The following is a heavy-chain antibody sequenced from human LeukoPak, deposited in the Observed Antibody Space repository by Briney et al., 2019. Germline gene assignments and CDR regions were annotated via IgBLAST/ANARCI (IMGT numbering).Heavy chain of an antibody. CDR2: IYHSGST. CDR1: GYSISSGYY. CDR3: ARHGAFYYMDV. D-gene: IGHD3-16*01. J-gene: IGHJ6*03. Sequence: SETLSLTCAVSGYSISSGYYWGWLRQPPGKGLEWIGSIYHSGSTYYNPSLKSRVTISVDTSKNQFSLKLSSVTAADTAVYYCARHGAFYYMDVWGKGTTVTVSS. V-gene: IGHV4-38-2*01.